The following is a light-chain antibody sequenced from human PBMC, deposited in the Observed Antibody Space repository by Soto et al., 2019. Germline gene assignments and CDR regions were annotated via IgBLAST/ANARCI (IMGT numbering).Light chain of an antibody. Sequence: DIQMTQSPSSLSASAGDRVTITCRASQSISSYLNWYQQKPGKAPKLLIYAASSLQSGVPSRFSGSGSGTDFTLTISGLQPEDVATYYCQQSYSTPLTFGGGTKVEIK. CDR3: QQSYSTPLT. J-gene: IGKJ4*01. CDR2: AAS. V-gene: IGKV1-39*01. CDR1: QSISSY.